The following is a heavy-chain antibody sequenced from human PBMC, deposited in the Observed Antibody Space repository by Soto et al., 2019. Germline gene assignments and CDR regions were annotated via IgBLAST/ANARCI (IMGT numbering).Heavy chain of an antibody. Sequence: QVHLVESGGGVVQPGRSLRLSCAASGFSFSNYAMHWVRQAPGKGLERVTVISNDGKNEYYADSVKGRFTISRDNSKNTLYLQMNSLRPEDTALYYCTRGAYSTSWYIDYWGQGTLVTVSS. D-gene: IGHD6-13*01. CDR1: GFSFSNYA. V-gene: IGHV3-30*04. CDR2: ISNDGKNE. J-gene: IGHJ4*02. CDR3: TRGAYSTSWYIDY.